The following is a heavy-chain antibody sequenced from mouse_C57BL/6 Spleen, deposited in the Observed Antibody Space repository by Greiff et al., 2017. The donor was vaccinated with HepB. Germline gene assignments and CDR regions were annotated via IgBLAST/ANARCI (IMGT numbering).Heavy chain of an antibody. CDR3: TRAPGYYYAMDY. CDR1: GFTFSSYA. Sequence: DVMLVESGEGLVKPGGSLKLSCAASGFTFSSYAMSWVRQTPEKRLEWVAYISSGGDYIYYADTVKGRCTISRDNARNTLYLQMSSLKSEDTAMYYCTRAPGYYYAMDYWGQGTSVTVSS. D-gene: IGHD4-1*01. CDR2: ISSGGDYI. J-gene: IGHJ4*01. V-gene: IGHV5-9-1*02.